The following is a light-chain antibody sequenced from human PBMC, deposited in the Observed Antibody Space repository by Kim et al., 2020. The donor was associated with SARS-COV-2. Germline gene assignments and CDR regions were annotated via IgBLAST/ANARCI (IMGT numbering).Light chain of an antibody. J-gene: IGLJ2*01. Sequence: VSPGQTASITCSGDKLGDKYACWYQQKPGQSPVLVIYQDSKRPSGIPERFSGSNSGNTATLTISGTQAMDEADYYCQAWDSSTEVVFGGGTQLIVL. CDR2: QDS. V-gene: IGLV3-1*01. CDR3: QAWDSSTEVV. CDR1: KLGDKY.